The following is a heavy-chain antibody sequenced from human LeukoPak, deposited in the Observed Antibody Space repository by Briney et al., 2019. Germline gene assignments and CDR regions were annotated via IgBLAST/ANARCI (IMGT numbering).Heavy chain of an antibody. J-gene: IGHJ4*02. CDR3: ARDGGYDTPGG. CDR1: GYSISSGYY. CDR2: IYHSGST. V-gene: IGHV4-38-2*02. Sequence: SETLSLTCAVSGYSISSGYYWGWIRQPPGKGLEWIGSIYHSGSTYYNPSLKSRVTISVDTSKNQFSLKLSSVTAADTAVYYCARDGGYDTPGGWGQGTLITVSS. D-gene: IGHD3-9*01.